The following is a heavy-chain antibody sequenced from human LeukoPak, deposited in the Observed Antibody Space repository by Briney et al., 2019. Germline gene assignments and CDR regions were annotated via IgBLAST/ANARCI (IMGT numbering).Heavy chain of an antibody. CDR3: ARAPEDRFWSGYYGSHTYYGMDV. D-gene: IGHD3-3*01. CDR2: ISAYNGNT. Sequence: ASVKVSCKASGYTFTSYGISWVRQAPGQGLEWMGWISAYNGNTNYAQKLQGRVTMTTDTSTSTAYMELRSLRSDDTAAYYCARAPEDRFWSGYYGSHTYYGMDVWGQGTTVTVSS. CDR1: GYTFTSYG. V-gene: IGHV1-18*01. J-gene: IGHJ6*02.